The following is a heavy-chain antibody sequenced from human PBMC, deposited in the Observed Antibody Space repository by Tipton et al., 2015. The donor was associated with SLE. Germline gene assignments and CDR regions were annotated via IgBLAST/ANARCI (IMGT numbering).Heavy chain of an antibody. CDR3: GRGGLRMRDWIDY. Sequence: TLSLTCAVSGGSISSGDYSWSWIRQPPGKGLEWIGHLYYSGSTNYSPSLKSRVTLSVDMSKNQFSLKLISVTAADTAVYYCGRGGLRMRDWIDYWGQRTLVNVPS. CDR1: GGSISSGDYS. CDR2: LYYSGST. V-gene: IGHV4-30-2*01. J-gene: IGHJ4*02. D-gene: IGHD1-14*01.